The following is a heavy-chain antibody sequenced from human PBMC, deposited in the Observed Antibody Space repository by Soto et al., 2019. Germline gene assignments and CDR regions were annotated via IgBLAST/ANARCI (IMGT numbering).Heavy chain of an antibody. D-gene: IGHD3-22*01. J-gene: IGHJ4*02. Sequence: GGSLRLSCAASGFTFSSYAMSWVRQAPGKGLEWVSAISGSGGSTYYADSVKGRFTISRDNSKNTLYLQMNSLRAEDTAVYYCAKSGGKDYYDSSGYPHQPPLYYFDYWGQGTLVTVSS. CDR3: AKSGGKDYYDSSGYPHQPPLYYFDY. V-gene: IGHV3-23*01. CDR1: GFTFSSYA. CDR2: ISGSGGST.